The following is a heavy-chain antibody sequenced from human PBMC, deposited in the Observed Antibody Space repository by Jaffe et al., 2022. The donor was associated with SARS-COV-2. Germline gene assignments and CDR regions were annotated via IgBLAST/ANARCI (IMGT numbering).Heavy chain of an antibody. J-gene: IGHJ4*02. V-gene: IGHV3-53*01. D-gene: IGHD3-22*01. CDR1: GFTVSSNY. CDR3: AREGYYYDSSGLDY. Sequence: EVQLVESGGGLIQPGGSLRLSCAASGFTVSSNYMSWVRQAPGKGLEWVSVIYSGGSTYYADSVKGRFTISRDNSKNTLYLQMNSLRAEDTAVYYCAREGYYYDSSGLDYWGQGTLVTVSS. CDR2: IYSGGST.